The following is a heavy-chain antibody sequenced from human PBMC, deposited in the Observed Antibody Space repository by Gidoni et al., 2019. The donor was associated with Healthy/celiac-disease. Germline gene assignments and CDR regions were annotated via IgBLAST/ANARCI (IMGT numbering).Heavy chain of an antibody. CDR2: MNPNSGNT. J-gene: IGHJ6*02. Sequence: QVQLVQSGAEVKKPGASVKVSCKASGSTFTSYDINWVRQATGPGLEWMGWMNPNSGNTGYAQKFQDRVTMTRNTSISTAYMELSSLRSEDTAVYYCARTYDFRNRDYYYGMDVWGQGTTVTVSS. CDR1: GSTFTSYD. V-gene: IGHV1-8*01. D-gene: IGHD3-3*01. CDR3: ARTYDFRNRDYYYGMDV.